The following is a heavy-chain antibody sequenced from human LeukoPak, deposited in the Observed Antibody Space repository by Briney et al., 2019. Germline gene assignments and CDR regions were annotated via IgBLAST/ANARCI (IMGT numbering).Heavy chain of an antibody. Sequence: GALRLSCAASDFSVGSNYMTWVRQAPGKGLEWVSLIYSGGSTYYADSVKGRFTVSRDNSKNTLYLQMNSLRAEDTAVYYCAKDSRYGYRWDYDYWGQGTLVTVSS. CDR3: AKDSRYGYRWDYDY. V-gene: IGHV3-53*01. CDR1: DFSVGSNY. CDR2: IYSGGST. J-gene: IGHJ4*02. D-gene: IGHD5-18*01.